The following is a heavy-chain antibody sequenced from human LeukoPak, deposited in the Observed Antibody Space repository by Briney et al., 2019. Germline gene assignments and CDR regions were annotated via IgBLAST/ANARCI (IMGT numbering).Heavy chain of an antibody. D-gene: IGHD3-10*01. Sequence: SETLSLTCAVYGGSFSGYYWSWIRQPPGKGLEWIGEINHSGSTNCNPSLKSRVTISVDTSKNQFSLKLSSVTAADTAVYYCARGPSRLQSYGSGIFDYWGQGTLVTVSS. V-gene: IGHV4-34*01. CDR1: GGSFSGYY. CDR3: ARGPSRLQSYGSGIFDY. CDR2: INHSGST. J-gene: IGHJ4*02.